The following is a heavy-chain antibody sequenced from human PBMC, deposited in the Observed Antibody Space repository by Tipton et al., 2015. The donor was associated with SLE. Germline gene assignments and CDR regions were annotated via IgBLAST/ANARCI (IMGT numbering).Heavy chain of an antibody. CDR3: ARDTKTGRGWYFDL. CDR1: GGSFRSDNW. Sequence: TLSLTCAVSGGSFRSDNWWSWVRQPPGKGLEWIGEIDHSGTTNFNPSLQSRVTMSVDKSKNQFSLRLSSVTAADTAVYYCARDTKTGRGWYFDLWGRGTLVTVSS. V-gene: IGHV4-4*02. J-gene: IGHJ2*01. D-gene: IGHD7-27*01. CDR2: IDHSGTT.